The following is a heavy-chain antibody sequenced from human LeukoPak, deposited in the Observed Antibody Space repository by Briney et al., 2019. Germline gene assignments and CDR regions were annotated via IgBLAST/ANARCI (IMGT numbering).Heavy chain of an antibody. CDR3: ARDARGWRGFDY. Sequence: SETLSLTCSVSGGSISSYYWSWIRQPAGKGREWIWRIYTTGSTDYNPSLKSRVTMSVDTSKNKFYLNLNCVTAADTAVYYCARDARGWRGFDYWGQGTLVTVSS. V-gene: IGHV4-4*07. D-gene: IGHD3-3*01. CDR1: GGSISSYY. CDR2: IYTTGST. J-gene: IGHJ4*02.